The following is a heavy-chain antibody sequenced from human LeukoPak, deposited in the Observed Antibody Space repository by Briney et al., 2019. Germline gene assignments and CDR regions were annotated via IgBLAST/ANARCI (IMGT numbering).Heavy chain of an antibody. V-gene: IGHV4-59*08. Sequence: PSETLSLTCTVSGGSISSHYWSWIRQPPGKGLEWIGYIYYSGSTNYSPSLKSRVTISVDTSKNQFSLKLSSVTAADTAVYYCARYHCSGGTCYHFDYWAREPWSPSPQ. CDR3: ARYHCSGGTCYHFDY. CDR1: GGSISSHY. J-gene: IGHJ4*02. D-gene: IGHD2-15*01. CDR2: IYYSGST.